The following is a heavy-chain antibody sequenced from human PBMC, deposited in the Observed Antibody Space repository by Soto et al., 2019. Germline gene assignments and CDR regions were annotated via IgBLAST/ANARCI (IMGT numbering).Heavy chain of an antibody. CDR2: ISTDNGNT. J-gene: IGHJ6*02. Sequence: QVHLVQSGAEVRKPGASVKVSCKASGYSFTSYGISWVRQAPGQGLEWMGWISTDNGNTNYAHNLQGRVSMTIDPSTSTAYMELWSLGSDDTAVYYCARDVPDTSLFFYYYGMDVWGQGTTVTV. V-gene: IGHV1-18*01. CDR1: GYSFTSYG. D-gene: IGHD2-2*01. CDR3: ARDVPDTSLFFYYYGMDV.